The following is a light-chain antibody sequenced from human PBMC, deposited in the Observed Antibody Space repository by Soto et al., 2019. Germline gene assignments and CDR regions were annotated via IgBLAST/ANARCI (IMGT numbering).Light chain of an antibody. CDR3: SSYTSSSTLV. J-gene: IGLJ1*01. Sequence: QSALTHPASVSGSHGQSITISCTGTSSDVGGYNYVSWYQQHPGKAPKLMIYEVSNRPSGVSNRFSGSKSGNTVSLTISGLQAEDEADYYCSSYTSSSTLVFGTGSKVTVL. CDR2: EVS. V-gene: IGLV2-14*01. CDR1: SSDVGGYNY.